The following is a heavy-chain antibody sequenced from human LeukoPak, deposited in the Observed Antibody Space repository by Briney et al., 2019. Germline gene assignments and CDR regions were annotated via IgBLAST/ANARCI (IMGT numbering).Heavy chain of an antibody. CDR2: IKHDGGEK. D-gene: IGHD6-13*01. J-gene: IGHJ4*02. CDR1: GFTFISYS. CDR3: ARWAHGAAGFDC. V-gene: IGHV3-7*04. Sequence: GGSLRLSCAASGFTFISYSMNWVRQAPGKGLEWVANIKHDGGEKYYVDSVKGRFTISRDNAKNSLYLQMTSLRAEDTAVYYCARWAHGAAGFDCWGQGTLVTVSS.